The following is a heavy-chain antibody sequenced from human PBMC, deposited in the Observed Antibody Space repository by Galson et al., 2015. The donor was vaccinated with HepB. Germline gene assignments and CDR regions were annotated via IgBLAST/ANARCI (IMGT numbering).Heavy chain of an antibody. CDR2: ISRNSEVI. CDR1: GFTFNDYR. Sequence: FLRLSCAASGFTFNDYRINWVRQAPGEGVGGVLYISRNSEVIHYADSAKGRFTVSRDNGKKSLYLQMDSLRDGDTALYYCVRDGGDGYNYFDLWGQGTLVTVSS. D-gene: IGHD2-21*01. J-gene: IGHJ5*02. V-gene: IGHV3-48*02. CDR3: VRDGGDGYNYFDL.